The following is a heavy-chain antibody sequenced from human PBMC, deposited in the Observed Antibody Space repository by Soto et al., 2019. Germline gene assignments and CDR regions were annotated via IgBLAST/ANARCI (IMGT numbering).Heavy chain of an antibody. Sequence: SETLSLTCTVSGGSISSSSYYWGWIRQPPGKGLEWIGSIYYSGSTHYNPSLKSRVTISVDTSKNQFSLKLSSVTAADTAAYYCASPLRSGYSYGYDYYYGMDVWGQGTTVTVSS. CDR2: IYYSGST. CDR3: ASPLRSGYSYGYDYYYGMDV. V-gene: IGHV4-39*01. J-gene: IGHJ6*02. D-gene: IGHD5-18*01. CDR1: GGSISSSSYY.